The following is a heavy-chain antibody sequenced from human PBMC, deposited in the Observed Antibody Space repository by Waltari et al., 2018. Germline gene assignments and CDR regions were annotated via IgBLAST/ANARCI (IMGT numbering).Heavy chain of an antibody. CDR2: ISGSASAS. CDR1: GFIFSSYA. CDR3: AIDLGYFTS. J-gene: IGHJ5*02. Sequence: EVQLLESGGGLVQPGGSLRLSCEGSGFIFSSYAMSWVRQAPGKGLEWVSAISGSASASLYADSVKGRFSISRDNSKNTLFLQVNSLRADDTAIYYCAIDLGYFTSWGPGTLVTVSS. V-gene: IGHV3-23*01. D-gene: IGHD2-8*01.